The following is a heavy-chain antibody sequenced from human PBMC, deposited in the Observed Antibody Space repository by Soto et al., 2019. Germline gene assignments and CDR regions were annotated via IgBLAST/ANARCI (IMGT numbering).Heavy chain of an antibody. V-gene: IGHV3-48*01. CDR1: GFTFSSYS. CDR2: ISSSRSTI. D-gene: IGHD6-13*01. CDR3: ARDRRSSSSPPRFFFDY. Sequence: PGGSLRLSCAASGFTFSSYSMNWVRQAPGKGLEWVSDISSSRSTIYYADSVKGRFTISRDNSKNSLYLQMNSLRAEDTAVYYCARDRRSSSSPPRFFFDYWGQGTLVTVSS. J-gene: IGHJ4*02.